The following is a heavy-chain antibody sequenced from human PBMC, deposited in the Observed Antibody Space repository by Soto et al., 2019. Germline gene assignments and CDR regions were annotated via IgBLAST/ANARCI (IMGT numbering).Heavy chain of an antibody. Sequence: VQLVESGGGLVQPGGSLRLSCAASGFIFSDHYMDWVRQAPGKGLEWVGRIKNKANSYTTEDAASVKGRFTISRDDSKNSLYLQMNSLKTEETAVYYCTRSSLVGATGGPYFDYWGQGTLLTVSS. V-gene: IGHV3-72*01. J-gene: IGHJ4*02. CDR2: IKNKANSYTT. CDR3: TRSSLVGATGGPYFDY. CDR1: GFIFSDHY. D-gene: IGHD1-26*01.